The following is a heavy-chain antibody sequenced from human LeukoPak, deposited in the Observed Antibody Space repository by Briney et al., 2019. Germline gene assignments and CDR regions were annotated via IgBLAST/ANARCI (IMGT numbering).Heavy chain of an antibody. D-gene: IGHD4-17*01. Sequence: PGGSLRLSCTASGFSLSRYWMHWVRQAPGEGLVWVSRINSDGSSTNYADSVKGRFTISRDNAKNTLFLEMNSLRAEDTAVYYCATGDGDSRYYLDSWGQGTQVTVSS. CDR2: INSDGSST. CDR3: ATGDGDSRYYLDS. J-gene: IGHJ4*02. V-gene: IGHV3-74*01. CDR1: GFSLSRYW.